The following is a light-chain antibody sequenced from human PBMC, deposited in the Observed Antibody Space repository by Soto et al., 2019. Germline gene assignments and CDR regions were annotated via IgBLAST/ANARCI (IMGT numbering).Light chain of an antibody. Sequence: EILLTQSPVTLSLSPGDRATLFCRASQSVSSTHLAWYHQKPGQAPRLLIYGASTRASGIPDRFSGSGSGTDFTLPISRLETEDFAVYYCHQYGSSPQTFGQGTKVDI. CDR3: HQYGSSPQT. J-gene: IGKJ1*01. CDR2: GAS. CDR1: QSVSSTH. V-gene: IGKV3-20*01.